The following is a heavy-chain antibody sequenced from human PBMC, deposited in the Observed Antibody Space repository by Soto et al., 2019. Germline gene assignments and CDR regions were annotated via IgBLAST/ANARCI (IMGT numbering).Heavy chain of an antibody. J-gene: IGHJ4*02. Sequence: KPSETLSLTCTVSGDSISSNNYWWGWIRQPPGKGLEWIGSIYYTGYTNYNPYLNTRVTISGDTSKNQFSLNLKSVTAADTAMYYCARHPILYREGFPFDYWGQGALVTVSS. D-gene: IGHD3-16*02. CDR2: IYYTGYT. CDR3: ARHPILYREGFPFDY. CDR1: GDSISSNNYW. V-gene: IGHV4-39*01.